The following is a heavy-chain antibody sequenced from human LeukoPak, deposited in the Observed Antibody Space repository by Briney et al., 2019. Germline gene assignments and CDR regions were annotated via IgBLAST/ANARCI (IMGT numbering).Heavy chain of an antibody. CDR2: IYYSGST. J-gene: IGHJ6*03. D-gene: IGHD3-3*01. Sequence: SETLSLTCTVSVGSISSSSYYWGWIRQPPGKGLEWIGSIYYSGSTYYNPSLKSRVTISVDTSKNQFSLKLSSVTAADTAVYYCASLAGRVYYDFWSGVHYYYMDVWGKGTTVTVSS. CDR3: ASLAGRVYYDFWSGVHYYYMDV. V-gene: IGHV4-39*07. CDR1: VGSISSSSYY.